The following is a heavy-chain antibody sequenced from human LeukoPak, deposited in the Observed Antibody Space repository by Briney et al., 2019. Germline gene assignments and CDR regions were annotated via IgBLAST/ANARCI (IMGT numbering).Heavy chain of an antibody. V-gene: IGHV3-21*01. CDR3: ARDGGVVVVPAANFDY. CDR1: GFTFSSYS. D-gene: IGHD2-2*01. J-gene: IGHJ4*02. CDR2: ISSSSSYI. Sequence: GGSLRLSCAASGFTFSSYSMNWVRQAPGKGLEWVSSISSSSSYIYYADSVKGRFTISRDNAKNSLYPQMNSLRAEDTAVYYCARDGGVVVVPAANFDYRGQGTLVTVSS.